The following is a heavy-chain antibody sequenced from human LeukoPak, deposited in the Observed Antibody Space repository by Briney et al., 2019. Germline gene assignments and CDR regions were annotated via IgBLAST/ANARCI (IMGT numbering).Heavy chain of an antibody. V-gene: IGHV4-39*01. Sequence: PSETLSLTCTVSGGSISSSSYSWGWIRQPPGKGLEWIGSIYYSGSTYYNPSLKSRVTISVDTSKNQFSLKLSSVTAADTAVYYCARPRFWFGAEGDDYWGQGTLVTVSS. D-gene: IGHD3-10*01. CDR2: IYYSGST. CDR1: GGSISSSSYS. J-gene: IGHJ4*02. CDR3: ARPRFWFGAEGDDY.